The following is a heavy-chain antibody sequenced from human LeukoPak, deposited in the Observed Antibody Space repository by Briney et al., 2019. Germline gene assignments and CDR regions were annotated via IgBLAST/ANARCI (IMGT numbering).Heavy chain of an antibody. Sequence: GGSLRLSCTASGFTFNNYAMYWVRQAPRKGLEWVAGIFGSGGSAHYADSVKGRFTISRDNSKNTLYLQMNSLRAEDTAVYYCARASGTPAYYYYMDVWGKGTTVTVSS. V-gene: IGHV3-23*01. CDR3: ARASGTPAYYYYMDV. CDR2: IFGSGGSA. J-gene: IGHJ6*03. CDR1: GFTFNNYA. D-gene: IGHD1-7*01.